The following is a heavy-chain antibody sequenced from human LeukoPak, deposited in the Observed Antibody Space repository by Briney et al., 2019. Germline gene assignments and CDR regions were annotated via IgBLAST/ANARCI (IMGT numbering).Heavy chain of an antibody. D-gene: IGHD3-3*01. J-gene: IGHJ3*02. CDR2: INSDGSST. CDR3: ARGFTIFGVVNDAFDI. CDR1: GFTFSSYS. Sequence: GGSLRLSCAASGFTFSSYSMNWVRQAPGKGLVWVSRINSDGSSTSYADSVKGRFTISRDNAKNTLYLQMKSLRAEDTAVYYCARGFTIFGVVNDAFDIWGQGTMVTVSS. V-gene: IGHV3-74*01.